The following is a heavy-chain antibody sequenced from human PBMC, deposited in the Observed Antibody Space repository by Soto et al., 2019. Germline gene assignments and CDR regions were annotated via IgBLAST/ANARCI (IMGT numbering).Heavy chain of an antibody. D-gene: IGHD2-2*01. CDR1: GFTFSDYY. V-gene: IGHV3-11*01. CDR2: ISSSGSTI. CDR3: ASGYCSSTSCPPDY. J-gene: IGHJ4*02. Sequence: SGGSLRLSCAASGFTFSDYYMSWIRQAPGKGLEWVSYISSSGSTIYYADSVKGRFTISRDNAKNSLYLQMNSLRAEDTAVYYCASGYCSSTSCPPDYWGQGTLVTVSS.